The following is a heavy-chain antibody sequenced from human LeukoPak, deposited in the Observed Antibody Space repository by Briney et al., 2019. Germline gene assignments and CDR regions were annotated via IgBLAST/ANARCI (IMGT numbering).Heavy chain of an antibody. V-gene: IGHV3-7*01. D-gene: IGHD2-21*02. CDR2: IKPDGSEK. J-gene: IGHJ4*02. CDR3: ARYGLTAALDF. Sequence: GGSLRPSCAASGFTFSSSWMSWVRQAPGKGLEWLANIKPDGSEKFHVDSVKGRFTISRDNSKSSLSLQMNSLRAEDTAVYYCARYGLTAALDFWGQGTLVTVSS. CDR1: GFTFSSSW.